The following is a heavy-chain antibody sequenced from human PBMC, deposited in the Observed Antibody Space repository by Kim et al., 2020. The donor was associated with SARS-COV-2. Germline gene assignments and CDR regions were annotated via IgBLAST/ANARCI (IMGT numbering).Heavy chain of an antibody. D-gene: IGHD2-21*01. CDR2: ISSSSSYI. J-gene: IGHJ6*02. Sequence: GGSLRLSCAASGFTFSSYSMNWVRQAPGKGLEWVSSISSSSSYIYYADSVKGRFTISRDNAKNSLYLQMNSLRAEDTAVYYCARDGSVVPRGLYYYYGMDVWGQGTTVTVSS. V-gene: IGHV3-21*01. CDR3: ARDGSVVPRGLYYYYGMDV. CDR1: GFTFSSYS.